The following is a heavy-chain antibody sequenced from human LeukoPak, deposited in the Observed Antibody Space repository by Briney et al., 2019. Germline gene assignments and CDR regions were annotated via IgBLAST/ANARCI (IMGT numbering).Heavy chain of an antibody. V-gene: IGHV4-59*08. J-gene: IGHJ4*02. Sequence: SETLSLTCTDSGGSISSYYWSWIRQPPGQGLECIGYISYSGSTNYHPSRKSRVTISVDTSKNQCSLKLSSVTAADTVVYYCARSIAASGFDYWGQGTLVTVSS. CDR2: ISYSGST. CDR3: ARSIAASGFDY. D-gene: IGHD6-13*01. CDR1: GGSISSYY.